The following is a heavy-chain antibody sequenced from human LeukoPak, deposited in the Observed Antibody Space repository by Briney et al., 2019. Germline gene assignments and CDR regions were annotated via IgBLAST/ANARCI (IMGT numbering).Heavy chain of an antibody. CDR1: GGSISSYY. CDR3: AREDSSSSGGYFDY. Sequence: PSETLSLTCTVSGGSISSYYWSWIRQPPGKGLEWIGYIYYSGSTNYNPSLKSRVTISVDTSKNQFSLKLSSATAAATAVYYCAREDSSSSGGYFDYWGQGTLVTVSS. CDR2: IYYSGST. V-gene: IGHV4-59*01. D-gene: IGHD6-6*01. J-gene: IGHJ4*02.